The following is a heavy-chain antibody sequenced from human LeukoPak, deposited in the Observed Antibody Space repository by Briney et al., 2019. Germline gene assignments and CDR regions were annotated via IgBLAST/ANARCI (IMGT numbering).Heavy chain of an antibody. CDR1: GGSFSGYS. V-gene: IGHV4-34*01. CDR3: ARGSAIGLAY. Sequence: TSETLSLTCAVYGGSFSGYSWTWIRQPPGKGLEWIGEIDRSGSTNYNPALKSRLTISVDTSKNQFSLKLSSVTAADTAVYYCARGSAIGLAYWGQGNLVTVSS. CDR2: IDRSGST. D-gene: IGHD5-24*01. J-gene: IGHJ4*02.